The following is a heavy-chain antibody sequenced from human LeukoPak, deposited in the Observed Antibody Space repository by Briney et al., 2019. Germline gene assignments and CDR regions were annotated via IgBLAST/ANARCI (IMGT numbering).Heavy chain of an antibody. CDR3: ARGVLRYFDWLSNRRTDAYYFDY. Sequence: ASVKVSCKAYGYTFTSYDINWVRQATGQGLEWMGWMNLNSGNTGYAQTFQGRVTMTRNTSISTAYMELSSLRSEDTAVYYCARGVLRYFDWLSNRRTDAYYFDYWGQGTLVTVSS. D-gene: IGHD3-9*01. CDR1: GYTFTSYD. CDR2: MNLNSGNT. V-gene: IGHV1-8*01. J-gene: IGHJ4*02.